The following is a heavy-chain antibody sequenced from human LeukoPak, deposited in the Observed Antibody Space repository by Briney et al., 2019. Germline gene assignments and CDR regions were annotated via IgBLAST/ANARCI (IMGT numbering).Heavy chain of an antibody. Sequence: GGSLRLSCAASGFTFSSYTMHWVRQAPGKGLEWVALISYDGSNKYYANSVKGRFTISRDNSKNTLFLQMNSLRPEDTAVYYCAKDSDIAVAGSDDALDVWGQGTMVTVSS. CDR3: AKDSDIAVAGSDDALDV. CDR2: ISYDGSNK. CDR1: GFTFSSYT. D-gene: IGHD6-19*01. J-gene: IGHJ3*01. V-gene: IGHV3-30-3*01.